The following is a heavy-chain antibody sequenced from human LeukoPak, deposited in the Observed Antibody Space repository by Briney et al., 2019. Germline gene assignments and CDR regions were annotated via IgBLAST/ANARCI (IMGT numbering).Heavy chain of an antibody. CDR3: ARYYYDSSGYYSFGY. V-gene: IGHV4-59*01. D-gene: IGHD3-22*01. Sequence: PSETLSLTCTVSGGSISSYYWSWIRQPPGKGLEWSGYIYYSGSTNYNPSLKSRVTISVDTSKNQFSLKLSSVTAADTAVYYCARYYYDSSGYYSFGYWGQGTLVTASS. CDR1: GGSISSYY. CDR2: IYYSGST. J-gene: IGHJ4*02.